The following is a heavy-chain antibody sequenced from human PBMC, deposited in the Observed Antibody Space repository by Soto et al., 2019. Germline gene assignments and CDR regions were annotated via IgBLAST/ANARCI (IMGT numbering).Heavy chain of an antibody. V-gene: IGHV4-59*08. CDR2: IHYTGST. Sequence: PSETLSLTCTVSGGSITYYYWNWIRQPPGKGLEWIGFIHYTGSTNSNPSLKSRVTISVDTSNNQFSLKLSSVTAADTVVYYCARQSRDVDKNIMCFDSWGQGSLVTVSS. J-gene: IGHJ4*02. CDR3: ARQSRDVDKNIMCFDS. CDR1: GGSITYYY. D-gene: IGHD1-20*01.